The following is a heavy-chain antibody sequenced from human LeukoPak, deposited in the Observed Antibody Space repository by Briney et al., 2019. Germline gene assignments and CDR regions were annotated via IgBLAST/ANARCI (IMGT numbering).Heavy chain of an antibody. J-gene: IGHJ6*03. Sequence: GGSLRLSCAASEFTFNNYAMSWFRQAPGKGLEWVSVISASGGSTHYADSVKGRFTISGDNSKNTLYLQMNSLRPEDTAIYYCARSNDFWSGPLRNYYYYMDVWGKGTTVTVSS. CDR2: ISASGGST. CDR3: ARSNDFWSGPLRNYYYYMDV. D-gene: IGHD3-3*01. CDR1: EFTFNNYA. V-gene: IGHV3-23*01.